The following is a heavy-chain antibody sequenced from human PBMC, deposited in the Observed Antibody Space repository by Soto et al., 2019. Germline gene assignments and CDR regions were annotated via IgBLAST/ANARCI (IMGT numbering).Heavy chain of an antibody. CDR2: ISSNGGST. D-gene: IGHD2-2*01. V-gene: IGHV3-64D*08. Sequence: PGGSLRLSCSASGFTFSSYAMHWVRQAPGKGLEYVSAISSNGGSTYYADSVKGRFTISRDNSKNTLYLQMSSLRAEDTAVYYCVKASCSSTICHNWFDPWGQGTLVTVSS. J-gene: IGHJ5*02. CDR1: GFTFSSYA. CDR3: VKASCSSTICHNWFDP.